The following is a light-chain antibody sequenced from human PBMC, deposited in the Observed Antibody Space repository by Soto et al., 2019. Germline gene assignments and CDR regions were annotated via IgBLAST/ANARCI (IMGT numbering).Light chain of an antibody. V-gene: IGKV3-15*01. CDR2: GAS. CDR3: QQYKTWPPIT. CDR1: QSVRSN. Sequence: EIVMTPSPATLSVSPGERVNLSCRASQSVRSNLAWYQQKPGQAPRLLIYGASTRATGLPARFSGSGSGTDFTLTISSLQSEDFAVYYCQQYKTWPPITFGQGTRLEIK. J-gene: IGKJ5*01.